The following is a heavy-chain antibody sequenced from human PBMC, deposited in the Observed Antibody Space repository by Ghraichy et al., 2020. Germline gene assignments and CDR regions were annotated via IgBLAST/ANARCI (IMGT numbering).Heavy chain of an antibody. CDR1: GLTFSSYA. CDR3: AKDWPRGCSPINTCPNVFQH. D-gene: IGHD2-15*01. CDR2: ISGSGGTT. J-gene: IGHJ1*01. Sequence: GGSLRLSCAASGLTFSSYAMSWVRQAPGKGLEWVSVISGSGGTTYYADSVKGRFTISRDNSKSTLYLQMNSLRAEDTAIYYCAKDWPRGCSPINTCPNVFQHWGQGTPVTVSS. V-gene: IGHV3-23*01.